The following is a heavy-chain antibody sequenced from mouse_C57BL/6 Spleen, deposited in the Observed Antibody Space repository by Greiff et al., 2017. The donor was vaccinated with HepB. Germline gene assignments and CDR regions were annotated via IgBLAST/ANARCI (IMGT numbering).Heavy chain of an antibody. CDR2: IYPSDSET. CDR3: ARSYHYYGSSYSYAMDY. CDR1: GYTFTSYW. Sequence: QVQLKQPGAELVRPGSSVKLSCKASGYTFTSYWMDWVKQRPGQGLEWIGNIYPSDSETHYNQKFKDKATLTVDKSSSTAYMQLSSLTSEDSAVYYCARSYHYYGSSYSYAMDYWGQGTSVTVSS. V-gene: IGHV1-61*01. J-gene: IGHJ4*01. D-gene: IGHD1-1*01.